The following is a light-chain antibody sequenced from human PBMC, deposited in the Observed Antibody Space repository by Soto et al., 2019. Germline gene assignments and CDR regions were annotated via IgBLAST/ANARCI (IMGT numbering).Light chain of an antibody. CDR2: GTS. CDR3: QQRSNWPPYT. CDR1: QTIGSTY. Sequence: EIVLTQSPGTLSLSPGETATLSCRASQTIGSTYLAWYQHKPGQAPRLLIFGTSSRATGIPDRFSGSGSGTDFTLTISSLEPEDFAVYYCQQRSNWPPYTFGQGTKLEIK. J-gene: IGKJ2*01. V-gene: IGKV3D-20*02.